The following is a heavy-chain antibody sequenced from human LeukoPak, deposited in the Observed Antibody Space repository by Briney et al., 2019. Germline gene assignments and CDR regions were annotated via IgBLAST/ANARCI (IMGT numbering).Heavy chain of an antibody. CDR2: ISHSGST. V-gene: IGHV4-34*01. CDR1: PGSISAYY. D-gene: IGHD3-10*01. J-gene: IGHJ1*01. CDR3: ARDRMVGAIRGYFYH. Sequence: SESLSLTCAVYPGSISAYYWSWIRQSPGKGLEWIGEISHSGSTNYNPSLKSRVTISVDTSKNQFSLYLSSVTAADTAVYYCARDRMVGAIRGYFYHWGQGTAVTVSS.